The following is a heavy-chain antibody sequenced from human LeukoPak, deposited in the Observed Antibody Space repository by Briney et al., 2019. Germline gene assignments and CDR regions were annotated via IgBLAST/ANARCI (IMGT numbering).Heavy chain of an antibody. Sequence: ASVKVSCKASGYTFTSYGISWVRQAPGQGLEWMGWISAYNGNTNYAQKLQGRVTMTTDTSTSAAYMELRSLRSDDTAVYYCARYFKATLRYFDWYRTYDAFDIWGQGTMVTVSS. J-gene: IGHJ3*02. V-gene: IGHV1-18*01. CDR2: ISAYNGNT. CDR1: GYTFTSYG. D-gene: IGHD3-9*01. CDR3: ARYFKATLRYFDWYRTYDAFDI.